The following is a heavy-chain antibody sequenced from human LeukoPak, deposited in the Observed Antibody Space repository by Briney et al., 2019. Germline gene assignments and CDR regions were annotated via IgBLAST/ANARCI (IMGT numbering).Heavy chain of an antibody. CDR3: ARDGPYSYYFDY. CDR2: ISSSSSYI. Sequence: PGGSLRLSCAASGFTFDDYGMNWVRQAPGKGLEWVSSISSSSSYIYYADSVKGRFTISRDNAKNSLYLQMNSLRAEDTAVYYCARDGPYSYYFDYWGQGTLVTVSS. CDR1: GFTFDDYG. D-gene: IGHD2-21*01. V-gene: IGHV3-21*01. J-gene: IGHJ4*02.